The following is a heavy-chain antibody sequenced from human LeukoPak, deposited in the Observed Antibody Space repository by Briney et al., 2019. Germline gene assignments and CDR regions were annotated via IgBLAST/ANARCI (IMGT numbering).Heavy chain of an antibody. CDR1: GYTLTELS. D-gene: IGHD3-22*01. V-gene: IGHV1-24*01. Sequence: ASVKVSCKVSGYTLTELSMHWVRQAPGKGLEWMGGFDPEDGETIYAQKFQGRVTMTEDTSTDTAYMELSSLRSEDTAVYYCAEIHYYDSSGYSLAFGYWGQGTLVTVSS. CDR2: FDPEDGET. CDR3: AEIHYYDSSGYSLAFGY. J-gene: IGHJ4*02.